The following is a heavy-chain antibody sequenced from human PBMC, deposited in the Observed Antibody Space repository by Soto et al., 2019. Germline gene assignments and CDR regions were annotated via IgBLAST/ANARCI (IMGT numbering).Heavy chain of an antibody. CDR2: IKEDGSEI. J-gene: IGHJ4*02. V-gene: IGHV3-7*01. CDR1: GFTFSSYW. Sequence: GGSLRLSCAASGFTFSSYWMSWVRQAPGKGLEWVANIKEDGSEIYYVDAVKGRFTISRDNAKNSLYLQMNSLRAEDTAVYCCARDLALGDYWGQGTLVTVSS. CDR3: ARDLALGDY.